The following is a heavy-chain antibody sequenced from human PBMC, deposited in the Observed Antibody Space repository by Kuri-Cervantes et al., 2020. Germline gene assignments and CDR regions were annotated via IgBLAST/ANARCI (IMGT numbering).Heavy chain of an antibody. CDR1: GYAFINYG. D-gene: IGHD3-3*01. V-gene: IGHV1-18*01. CDR3: ARVTGRRVRSYFDY. CDR2: ISAYNGNT. Sequence: ASVKVSCKASGYAFINYGISWVRQAPGQGLEWMGWISAYNGNTNYAQKLQGRVTMTTDTSTSTAYMELRSLRSDDTAVYYCARVTGRRVRSYFDYWVQGTLVTVSS. J-gene: IGHJ4*02.